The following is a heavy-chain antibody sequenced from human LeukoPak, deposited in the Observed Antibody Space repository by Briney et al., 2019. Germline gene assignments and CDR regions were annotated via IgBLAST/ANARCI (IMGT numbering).Heavy chain of an antibody. CDR1: GGSISSYY. J-gene: IGHJ4*02. D-gene: IGHD6-13*01. Sequence: SETLSLTCTVSGGSISSYYWSWIRQPPGKGLEWIGYIYYSGCTNYNPSLKSRVTISVDTSKNQFSLKLSSVTAADTAVYYCARETAAGISDYWGQGTLVTVSS. V-gene: IGHV4-59*01. CDR2: IYYSGCT. CDR3: ARETAAGISDY.